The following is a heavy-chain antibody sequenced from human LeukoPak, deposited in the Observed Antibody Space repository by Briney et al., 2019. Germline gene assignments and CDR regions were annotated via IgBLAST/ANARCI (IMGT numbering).Heavy chain of an antibody. CDR2: INPNSGGT. J-gene: IGHJ4*02. Sequence: ASVKVSCKASGYTFTGYYMHWVRQAPGQGLEWMGWINPNSGGTNYAQKFQGRVTMTRDTSISTAYMELSRLRSDDTAVYYCARVRPDTAMVIDYWGQGTLVTVSS. V-gene: IGHV1-2*02. CDR3: ARVRPDTAMVIDY. D-gene: IGHD5-18*01. CDR1: GYTFTGYY.